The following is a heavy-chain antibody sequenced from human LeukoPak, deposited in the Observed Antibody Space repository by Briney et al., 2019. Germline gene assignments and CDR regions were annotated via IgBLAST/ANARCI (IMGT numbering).Heavy chain of an antibody. Sequence: GGSLRLSCAASGFTFSSYAMHWVRQAPGKGLEGVAVISYDGSNKYYADSVKGRFTISRDNSKNTLYLQMNSLRAEDTAVYYCARVGYSYGSYYFDYWGQGTLVTVSS. CDR3: ARVGYSYGSYYFDY. J-gene: IGHJ4*02. V-gene: IGHV3-30-3*01. CDR2: ISYDGSNK. CDR1: GFTFSSYA. D-gene: IGHD5-18*01.